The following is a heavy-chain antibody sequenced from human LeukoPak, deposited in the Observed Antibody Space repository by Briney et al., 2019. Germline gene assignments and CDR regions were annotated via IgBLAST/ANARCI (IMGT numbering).Heavy chain of an antibody. CDR3: ARGNDFWSGYPHHFDY. Sequence: SETLSLTCTVSGGSISSYYWGWIRQPPGKGLEWIGYIYYSGSTNYNPSLKSRVTISVDTSKNQFSLKLSSVTAADTAVYYCARGNDFWSGYPHHFDYWGQGTLVTVSS. V-gene: IGHV4-59*01. D-gene: IGHD3-3*01. CDR1: GGSISSYY. J-gene: IGHJ4*02. CDR2: IYYSGST.